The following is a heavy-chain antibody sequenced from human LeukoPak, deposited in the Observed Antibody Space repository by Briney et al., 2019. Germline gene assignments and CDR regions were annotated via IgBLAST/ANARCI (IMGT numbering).Heavy chain of an antibody. CDR1: GYSISSGYY. Sequence: SETLSLTCTVSGYSISSGYYWGWIRQPPGKGLEWIGSIYHSGSTYYNPSLKSRVTISVDTSKNQFSLKLSSVTAADTAVYYCASSVWGSSGLDYWGQGTLVTVSS. V-gene: IGHV4-38-2*02. CDR2: IYHSGST. D-gene: IGHD3-16*01. CDR3: ASSVWGSSGLDY. J-gene: IGHJ4*02.